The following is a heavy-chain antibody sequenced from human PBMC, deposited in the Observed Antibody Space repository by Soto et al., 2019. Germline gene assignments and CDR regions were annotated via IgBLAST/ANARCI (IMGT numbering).Heavy chain of an antibody. Sequence: GESLKISCNGSGYSFTSYWIGWVRQMPGKGLEWMGIIYPGDSDTRYSPSFQGQVTISADKSISTAYLQWSSLKASDTAMYYCARHKSSSSGYYYGMDVWGQGTTVTVSS. V-gene: IGHV5-51*01. D-gene: IGHD6-6*01. CDR1: GYSFTSYW. CDR2: IYPGDSDT. CDR3: ARHKSSSSGYYYGMDV. J-gene: IGHJ6*02.